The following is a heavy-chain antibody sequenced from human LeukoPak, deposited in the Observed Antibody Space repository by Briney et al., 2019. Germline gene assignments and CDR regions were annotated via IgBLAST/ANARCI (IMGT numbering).Heavy chain of an antibody. CDR1: GFTFSSYG. D-gene: IGHD3-22*01. CDR2: ISGSGGST. CDR3: AKPSDYYDSSVYYPRFFDY. J-gene: IGHJ4*02. Sequence: GGTLRLSCAASGFTFSSYGMSWVRQAPGKGLEWVSAISGSGGSTYYADSVKGRFTISRDNSKNTLYLQMNSLRAEDTAVYYFAKPSDYYDSSVYYPRFFDYWGQGPLVTVSS. V-gene: IGHV3-23*01.